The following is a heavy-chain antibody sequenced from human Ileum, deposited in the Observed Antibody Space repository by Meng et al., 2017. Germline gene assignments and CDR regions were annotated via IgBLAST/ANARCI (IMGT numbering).Heavy chain of an antibody. Sequence: EVERVESGGGLVQPGGSLKLSCAASGFSCSDSSMHWVRQASGKGLEWVGHIRSKANNYATAYAASVKGRFTISRDESKNTAYLQMSSLKTEDTAVYYCTRLYSAGWGQGTLVTVSS. CDR3: TRLYSAG. CDR2: IRSKANNYAT. J-gene: IGHJ4*02. CDR1: GFSCSDSS. V-gene: IGHV3-73*02. D-gene: IGHD6-13*01.